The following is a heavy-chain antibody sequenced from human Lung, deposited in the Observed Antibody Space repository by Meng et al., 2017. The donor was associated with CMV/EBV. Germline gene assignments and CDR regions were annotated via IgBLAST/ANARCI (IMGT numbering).Heavy chain of an antibody. D-gene: IGHD6-19*01. CDR2: IYYSGST. J-gene: IGHJ4*02. CDR3: ARPDDSSGWYMPFDY. CDR1: GGSISSSSYY. V-gene: IGHV4-39*01. Sequence: GSLRLXCTVSGGSISSSSYYWGWIRQPPGKGLEWIGSIYYSGSTYYNPSLKSRVTISVDTSKNQFSLKLSSVTAADTAVYYCARPDDSSGWYMPFDYWGPG.